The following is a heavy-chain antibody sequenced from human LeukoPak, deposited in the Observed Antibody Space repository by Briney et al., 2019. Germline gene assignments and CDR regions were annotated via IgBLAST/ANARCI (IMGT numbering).Heavy chain of an antibody. Sequence: APVKVSCKASGYTFTSYDINWVRQATGQGLEWMGWMNPNSGNTGYAQKLQGRVTMTRNTSISTAYMELSSLRSEDTAVYYCARAMWATDFDYWGQGTLVTVSS. CDR1: GYTFTSYD. J-gene: IGHJ4*02. CDR2: MNPNSGNT. CDR3: ARAMWATDFDY. D-gene: IGHD5-12*01. V-gene: IGHV1-8*01.